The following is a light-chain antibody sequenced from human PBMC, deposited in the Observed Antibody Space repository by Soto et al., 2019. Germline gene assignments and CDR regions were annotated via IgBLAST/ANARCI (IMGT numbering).Light chain of an antibody. V-gene: IGKV1-6*01. Sequence: AIQMTQSPSSLSASVGDRVTITCRASQGIRADLGWYQQKPGEAPKLLIYGTSTLHTGVPSRFSGSGSGADFTLIISSLQPEDFATYYCLQDYDYPRTFGQGTKVDIK. CDR2: GTS. J-gene: IGKJ1*01. CDR1: QGIRAD. CDR3: LQDYDYPRT.